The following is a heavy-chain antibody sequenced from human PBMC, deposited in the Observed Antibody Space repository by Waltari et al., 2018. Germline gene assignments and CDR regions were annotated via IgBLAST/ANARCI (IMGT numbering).Heavy chain of an antibody. D-gene: IGHD3-3*01. CDR1: GGSISSYY. CDR2: IYYRGST. J-gene: IGHJ5*02. CDR3: ARANYDFWSGQHLFDP. V-gene: IGHV4-59*01. Sequence: QVQLQESGPGLVKPSETLSLTCTVSGGSISSYYWSWIRQPPGKGLEWIGYIYYRGSTNYSPTLKSRVTISVDTSKNQFSLKLSSVTAADTAVYYCARANYDFWSGQHLFDPWGQGTLVTVSS.